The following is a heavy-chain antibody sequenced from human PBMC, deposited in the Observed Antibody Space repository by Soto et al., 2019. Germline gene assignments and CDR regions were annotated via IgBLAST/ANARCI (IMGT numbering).Heavy chain of an antibody. CDR3: ARFAKEENPKVGSWYYFDY. Sequence: SETLSLTCTVSGDSITRSNFYWGWIRQPPGKGLEWLGSIFYSGSTFYNPALKSRVTFSVDTSKNHFSLKLSSVTAADTAVYYCARFAKEENPKVGSWYYFDYWGQGTRVTVSS. CDR2: IFYSGST. CDR1: GDSITRSNFY. J-gene: IGHJ4*02. D-gene: IGHD6-13*01. V-gene: IGHV4-39*02.